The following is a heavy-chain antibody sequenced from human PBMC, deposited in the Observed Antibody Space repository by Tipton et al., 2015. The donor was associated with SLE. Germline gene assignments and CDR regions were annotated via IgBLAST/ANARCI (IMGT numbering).Heavy chain of an antibody. CDR1: GGSVSSGSYS. CDR2: IYHSGST. Sequence: TLSLTCTVSGGSVSSGSYSWSWIRQPPGKGLEWIGYIYHSGSTYYNPSLKSRVTISVDRSKNQFSLKLSSVTAADTAVYYCARVELDSSGYYYWYFDLWGRGTLVTVSS. V-gene: IGHV4-30-2*01. J-gene: IGHJ2*01. CDR3: ARVELDSSGYYYWYFDL. D-gene: IGHD3-22*01.